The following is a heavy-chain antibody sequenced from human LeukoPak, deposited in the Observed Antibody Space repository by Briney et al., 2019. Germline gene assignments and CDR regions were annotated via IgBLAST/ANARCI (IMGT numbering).Heavy chain of an antibody. D-gene: IGHD6-19*01. V-gene: IGHV3-30*18. CDR2: ISYDGSNK. CDR3: AKDPGYSSGWYLGFDY. Sequence: GGSLRLSCATSGFTFSSYGMHWVRQAPGKGLEWVAVISYDGSNKYYADSVKGRFTISRDNSKNTLYLQMNSLRAEDTAVYYCAKDPGYSSGWYLGFDYWGQGTLVTVSS. CDR1: GFTFSSYG. J-gene: IGHJ4*02.